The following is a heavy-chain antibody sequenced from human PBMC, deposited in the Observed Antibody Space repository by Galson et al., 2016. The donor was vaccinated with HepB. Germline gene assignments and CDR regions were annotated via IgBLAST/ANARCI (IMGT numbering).Heavy chain of an antibody. J-gene: IGHJ4*02. D-gene: IGHD6-13*01. CDR1: GDSVSRNSAT. Sequence: CAISGDSVSRNSATWNWIRQSPSRGLEWLGRTYYRSKWYQDYAVSVKGRITINPDTSKNEFSLQLNSVTPEDTAVYYCARYSAPGPTRVFDFWDQGTLVTVSS. CDR3: ARYSAPGPTRVFDF. CDR2: TYYRSKWYQ. V-gene: IGHV6-1*01.